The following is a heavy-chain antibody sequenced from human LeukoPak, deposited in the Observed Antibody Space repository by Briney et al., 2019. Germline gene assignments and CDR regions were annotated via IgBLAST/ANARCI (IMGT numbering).Heavy chain of an antibody. CDR2: ISYDGSNK. Sequence: PGRSLRLSCAASGFTFSSYGMHWVRQAPGKGLEWVAVISYDGSNKYYADSVKGRFTISRDNSKNTLYLQMNSLRAEDTAVYYCARDNYYDSSGYYYGPGYWGQGTLVTVSS. J-gene: IGHJ4*02. CDR3: ARDNYYDSSGYYYGPGY. V-gene: IGHV3-30*03. CDR1: GFTFSSYG. D-gene: IGHD3-22*01.